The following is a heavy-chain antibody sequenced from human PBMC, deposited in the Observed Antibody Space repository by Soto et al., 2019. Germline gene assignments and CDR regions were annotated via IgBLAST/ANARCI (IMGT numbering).Heavy chain of an antibody. CDR3: ARHPTYYDFWSGSTPYYFDY. CDR2: IYYSGST. J-gene: IGHJ4*02. Sequence: SETLSLTCTVSGGSISSSSYYWGWIRQPPGKGLEWIGSIYYSGSTYYNPSLKSRVTISVDTSKNQFSMKLSSVTAADTAVYYCARHPTYYDFWSGSTPYYFDYWCQGTLVTVSS. V-gene: IGHV4-39*01. D-gene: IGHD3-3*01. CDR1: GGSISSSSYY.